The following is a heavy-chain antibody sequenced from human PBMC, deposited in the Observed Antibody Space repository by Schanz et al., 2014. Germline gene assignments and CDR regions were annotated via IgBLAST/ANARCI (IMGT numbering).Heavy chain of an antibody. V-gene: IGHV3-30*14. Sequence: QVHLVESGGGLVQPGGSLRLSCAASGFTFTTNAMSWVRQPPGKGLEWVSIVSHDGFTKHYADSVRGRFTLSRDNSKNTLYLQMNSLIAEDTAVYYCAKDMHKDYGGKPQAFDIWGQGTMVTVSS. CDR2: VSHDGFTK. D-gene: IGHD4-17*01. CDR3: AKDMHKDYGGKPQAFDI. J-gene: IGHJ3*02. CDR1: GFTFTTNA.